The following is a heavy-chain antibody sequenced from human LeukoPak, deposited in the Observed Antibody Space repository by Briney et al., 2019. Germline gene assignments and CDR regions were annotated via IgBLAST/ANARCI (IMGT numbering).Heavy chain of an antibody. CDR2: INHSGGT. D-gene: IGHD6-13*01. CDR1: GGSFSGYY. J-gene: IGHJ5*02. V-gene: IGHV4-34*01. CDR3: AGIATGFNWFDP. Sequence: SETLSLTCAVYGGSFSGYYWSWIRQPPGKGLEWIGEINHSGGTNYNPSLKSRVTISVDTSKNQFSLKLSSVTAADTAVYYCAGIATGFNWFDPWGQGTLVTVPS.